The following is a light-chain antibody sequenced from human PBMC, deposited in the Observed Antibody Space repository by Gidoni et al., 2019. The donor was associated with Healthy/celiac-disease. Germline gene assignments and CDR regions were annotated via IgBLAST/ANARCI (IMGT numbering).Light chain of an antibody. CDR1: QSLLHSNGYNY. CDR3: MQALQTPYT. CDR2: LGS. Sequence: DFVMTQSPPSLPVTPGEPASISCRSSQSLLHSNGYNYLDWYLQKPGQSPQLLIYLGSNRASGVPDRFSGSGSGTDFTLKISRVEAEDVGVYYCMQALQTPYTFGQGTKLEIK. J-gene: IGKJ2*01. V-gene: IGKV2-28*01.